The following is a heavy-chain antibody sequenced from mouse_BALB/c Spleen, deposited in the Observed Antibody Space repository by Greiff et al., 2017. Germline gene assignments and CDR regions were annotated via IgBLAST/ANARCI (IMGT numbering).Heavy chain of an antibody. Sequence: EVHLVESGGGLVKPGGSLKLSCAASGFSFSSYTMSWVRQTPEKRLEWVATISSGGSYTYYPDSVKGRFTISRDNAKNTLYLQMSSLKTEDTAMYYCTRDGDYGPLDYWGQGTTLTVSS. CDR2: ISSGGSYT. J-gene: IGHJ2*01. CDR3: TRDGDYGPLDY. D-gene: IGHD1-2*01. CDR1: GFSFSSYT. V-gene: IGHV5-6-4*01.